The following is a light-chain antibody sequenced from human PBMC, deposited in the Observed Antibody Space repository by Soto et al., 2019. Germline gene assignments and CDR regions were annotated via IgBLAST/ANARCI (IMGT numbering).Light chain of an antibody. CDR3: LQHSSYPWT. CDR1: QSISSW. V-gene: IGKV1-5*03. Sequence: DIQMTQSPSTLSASVGDRVTITCRASQSISSWLAWYQQKPGKAPNLLIYKASRLESEVPARFSGSGSGTEFTLTIRSLQPDDFATYYCLQHSSYPWTFGQGTTVEIK. J-gene: IGKJ1*01. CDR2: KAS.